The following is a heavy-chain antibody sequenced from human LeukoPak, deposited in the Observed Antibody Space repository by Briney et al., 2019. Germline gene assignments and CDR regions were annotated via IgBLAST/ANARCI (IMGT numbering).Heavy chain of an antibody. V-gene: IGHV4-59*01. Sequence: SETLSLTCTVSGGSISSYYWSWIRQPPGKGLEWIGYIHDRGSTSYYPSLKSRVTISLDTSKNQFSLNLSSVTAADTAVYYCARFYYDILTGHRYFDYWGQGTLVTVSS. D-gene: IGHD3-9*01. J-gene: IGHJ4*02. CDR1: GGSISSYY. CDR2: IHDRGST. CDR3: ARFYYDILTGHRYFDY.